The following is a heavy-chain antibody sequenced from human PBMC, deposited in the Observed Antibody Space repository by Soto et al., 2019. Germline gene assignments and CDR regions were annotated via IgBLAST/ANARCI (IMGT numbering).Heavy chain of an antibody. CDR1: GFTFSSYA. CDR3: ARDGTRRDGYRGFDY. CDR2: ISYDGSNK. Sequence: PGGSLRLSCAASGFTFSSYAMHWVRQAPGKGLEWVAVISYDGSNKYYADSVKGRFTISRDNSKNTLYLQMNSLRAEDTAVYYCARDGTRRDGYRGFDYWVQGTLVTVSS. D-gene: IGHD5-12*01. J-gene: IGHJ4*02. V-gene: IGHV3-30-3*01.